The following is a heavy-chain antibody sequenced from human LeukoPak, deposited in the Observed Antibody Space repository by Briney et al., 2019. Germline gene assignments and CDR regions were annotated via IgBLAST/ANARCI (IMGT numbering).Heavy chain of an antibody. D-gene: IGHD3-10*01. CDR3: ARILHGSGSYGLDY. V-gene: IGHV3-21*01. J-gene: IGHJ4*02. Sequence: GGSLRLSCAASGFTFSSYSMNWVRQAPGKGLEWVSSISSSSSYIYYADSVKGRFTISRDNAKNSLYLHMNSLRAEDTAVYYCARILHGSGSYGLDYWGQGTLVTVSS. CDR1: GFTFSSYS. CDR2: ISSSSSYI.